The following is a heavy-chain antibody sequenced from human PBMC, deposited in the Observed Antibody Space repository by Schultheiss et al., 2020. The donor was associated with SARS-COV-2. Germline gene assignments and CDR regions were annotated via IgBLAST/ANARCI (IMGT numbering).Heavy chain of an antibody. Sequence: GALRLSCAASGFTFSSYWMHWVRQAPGKGLVWVSRINSDGSSTSYADSVKGRFTISRDNAKNTLYLQMNSLRAEDTAVYYCARGGARYCSSTSCYRWFDPWGQGTLVTVSS. V-gene: IGHV3-74*01. CDR3: ARGGARYCSSTSCYRWFDP. CDR1: GFTFSSYW. CDR2: INSDGSST. J-gene: IGHJ5*02. D-gene: IGHD2-2*01.